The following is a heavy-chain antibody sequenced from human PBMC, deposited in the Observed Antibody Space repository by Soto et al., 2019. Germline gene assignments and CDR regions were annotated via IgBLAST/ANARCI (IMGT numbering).Heavy chain of an antibody. D-gene: IGHD5-18*01. CDR1: GGSISSYY. Sequence: SETLSLTCTVSGGSISSYYWSWIRQPPGKGLEWIGYIYYSGSTNYNPSLKSRVTKSVDTSKNQFSLKLSSVTAADTAVYYCASVETTGYFQHWGQGTLVTVSS. CDR3: ASVETTGYFQH. V-gene: IGHV4-59*01. J-gene: IGHJ1*01. CDR2: IYYSGST.